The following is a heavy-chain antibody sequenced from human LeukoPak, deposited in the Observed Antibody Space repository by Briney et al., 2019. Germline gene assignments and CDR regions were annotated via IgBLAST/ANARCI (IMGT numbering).Heavy chain of an antibody. J-gene: IGHJ4*02. CDR1: GFTFNRYW. D-gene: IGHD3-10*01. V-gene: IGHV3-7*05. CDR3: ARADYYGSGSPYPDY. Sequence: GGSLRLSCAASGFTFNRYWMSWVRQAPGKGLEWVAQMKSDGSEEYYADSVRGRFTISRDNAKSSLYLQMNSLRAEDTAVYYCARADYYGSGSPYPDYWGQGTLVTVSS. CDR2: MKSDGSEE.